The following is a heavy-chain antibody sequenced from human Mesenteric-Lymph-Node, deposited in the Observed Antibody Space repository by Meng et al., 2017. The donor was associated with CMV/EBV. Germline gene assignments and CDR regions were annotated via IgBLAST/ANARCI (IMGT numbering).Heavy chain of an antibody. CDR3: TASYFYGSGNYNQRGHYYYGMDV. J-gene: IGHJ6*02. D-gene: IGHD3-10*01. V-gene: IGHV3-15*01. CDR1: GFTFNIAW. Sequence: GESLKISCAASGFTFNIAWMTWVRQAPGKGLEWVGRIKSKTDGGTTDSAAPVKGRFTISRDDSKNTLYLRMNSLKAEDTAVYYCTASYFYGSGNYNQRGHYYYGMDVWGQGTTVTVSS. CDR2: IKSKTDGGTT.